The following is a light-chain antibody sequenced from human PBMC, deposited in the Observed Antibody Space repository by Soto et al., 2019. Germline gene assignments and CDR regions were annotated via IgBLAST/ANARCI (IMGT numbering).Light chain of an antibody. CDR1: HSVSSSY. Sequence: EIVLTQSPGTLYLSPGEGATLSCRASHSVSSSYLAWYQQKTGQAPRLLIYGASSRATSIPDRFNGSGSGTDFTLTVSRLEPEDFALYYCQQYGSSPPYTFGQGTKLEIK. J-gene: IGKJ2*01. CDR2: GAS. V-gene: IGKV3-20*01. CDR3: QQYGSSPPYT.